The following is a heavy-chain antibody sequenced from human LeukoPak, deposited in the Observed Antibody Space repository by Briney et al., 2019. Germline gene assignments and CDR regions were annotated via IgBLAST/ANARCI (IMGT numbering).Heavy chain of an antibody. CDR2: ISGSGGST. J-gene: IGHJ4*02. V-gene: IGHV3-23*01. CDR1: GFTFSSYA. CDR3: AKDSRYYYGSGRDYYFDY. D-gene: IGHD3-10*01. Sequence: PGGSLTLSCAASGFTFSSYAMSWVRQAPGKGLEWVSAISGSGGSTYYADSVKGRFTISRDNSKNTLYLQMNSLRAEDTAVYYCAKDSRYYYGSGRDYYFDYWGQGTLVTVSS.